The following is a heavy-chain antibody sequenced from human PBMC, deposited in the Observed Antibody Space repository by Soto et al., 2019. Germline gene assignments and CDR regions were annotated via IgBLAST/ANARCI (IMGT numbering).Heavy chain of an antibody. V-gene: IGHV3-30-3*01. J-gene: IGHJ3*02. Sequence: PGGSLRLSCAASGFTFSSYAMHWVRQAPGKGLEWVAVISYDGSNKYYADSVKGRFTISRDNSKNTLYLQMNSLRAEDTAVYYCARYGRAIVWFGELLMAFDIWGQGTMVTVSS. D-gene: IGHD3-10*01. CDR1: GFTFSSYA. CDR3: ARYGRAIVWFGELLMAFDI. CDR2: ISYDGSNK.